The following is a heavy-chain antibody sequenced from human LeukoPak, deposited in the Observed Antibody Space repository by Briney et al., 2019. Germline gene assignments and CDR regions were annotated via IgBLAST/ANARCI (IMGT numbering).Heavy chain of an antibody. V-gene: IGHV1-46*01. Sequence: ASVKVSCKASGYTFTSYYMHWVRQAPGQGLEWMGIINPSGGSTSYAQKLQGRATMTRDMSTSTVYIELSSLRTEDTAVYYCARDLGGQIPAAQYYFDYWGQGTLVTVSS. CDR2: INPSGGST. J-gene: IGHJ4*02. CDR3: ARDLGGQIPAAQYYFDY. CDR1: GYTFTSYY. D-gene: IGHD2-2*01.